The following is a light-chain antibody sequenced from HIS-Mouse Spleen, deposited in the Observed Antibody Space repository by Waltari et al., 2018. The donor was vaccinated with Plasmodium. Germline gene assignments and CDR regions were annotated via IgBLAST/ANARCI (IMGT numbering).Light chain of an antibody. V-gene: IGKV3-15*01. CDR1: QRVRSN. Sequence: EILMTQSPATLSVSPGERATLSCRASQRVRSNLAWYQQTPGQAPRLLIYAASTRATSIPARFSGSGSGTEFTLTISSLQSEDFAVYYCQQYNNWSFTFGPGTKVDIK. CDR2: AAS. J-gene: IGKJ3*01. CDR3: QQYNNWSFT.